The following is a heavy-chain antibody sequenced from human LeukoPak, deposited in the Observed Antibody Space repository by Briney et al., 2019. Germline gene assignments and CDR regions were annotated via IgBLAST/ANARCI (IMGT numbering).Heavy chain of an antibody. V-gene: IGHV1-69*10. CDR3: ARERGEYYFDY. D-gene: IGHD3-10*01. Sequence: SVKVSCKASGGTFSSFAVSWVRQAPGQGLEWMGGIIPILGVANYAQNFQGRVTITADTSTSTAYMELSSLRSEDTAVYYCARERGEYYFDYWGQGTLVTVSS. J-gene: IGHJ4*02. CDR1: GGTFSSFA. CDR2: IIPILGVA.